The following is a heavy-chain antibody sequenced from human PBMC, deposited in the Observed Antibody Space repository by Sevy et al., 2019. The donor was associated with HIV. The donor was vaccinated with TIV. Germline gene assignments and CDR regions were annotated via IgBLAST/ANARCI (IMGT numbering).Heavy chain of an antibody. Sequence: GGSLRLPCAASGFTFSSYGMHWVRQAPGKGLEWVAVISYDGSNKYYADSVKGRFTISRDNSKNTLYLQMNSLRAEDTAVYYCAKGGLEDGSATVNWFDPWGQGTLVTVSS. J-gene: IGHJ5*02. V-gene: IGHV3-30*18. CDR3: AKGGLEDGSATVNWFDP. CDR1: GFTFSSYG. D-gene: IGHD3-10*01. CDR2: ISYDGSNK.